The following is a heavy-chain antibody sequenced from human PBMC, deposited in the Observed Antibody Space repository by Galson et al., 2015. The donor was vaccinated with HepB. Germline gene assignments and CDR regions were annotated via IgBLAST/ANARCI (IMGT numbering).Heavy chain of an antibody. CDR1: GYSFTSYW. CDR3: ARQDRIVVVKEDAFDI. J-gene: IGHJ3*02. D-gene: IGHD3-22*01. V-gene: IGHV5-51*01. CDR2: IYPGDSDT. Sequence: QSGAEVKKPGESLKISCKGSGYSFTSYWIGWVRQVPGKGLEWMGIIYPGDSDTRYSPSFQGQVTISADKSISTAYLQWSSLKASDTAMYYCARQDRIVVVKEDAFDIWGQGTMVTVSS.